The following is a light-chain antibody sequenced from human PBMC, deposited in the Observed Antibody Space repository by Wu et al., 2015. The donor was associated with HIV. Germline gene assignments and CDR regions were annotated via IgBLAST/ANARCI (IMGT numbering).Light chain of an antibody. CDR3: QQSYRAPPV. Sequence: DTQMTQSPSSLSASIGDRVTLTCRASQNINNYLNWYRQEPGKPPQLLIYDASTLQSGVPSRFSGSGSGTEFTLTISSLQHEDLATYYCQQSYRAPPVFGPGTKVEI. CDR1: QNINNY. CDR2: DAS. J-gene: IGKJ3*01. V-gene: IGKV1-39*01.